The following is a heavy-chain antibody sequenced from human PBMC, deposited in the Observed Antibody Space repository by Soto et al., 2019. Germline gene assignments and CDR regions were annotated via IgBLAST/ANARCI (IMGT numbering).Heavy chain of an antibody. CDR1: GGSISSSRYY. J-gene: IGHJ5*01. Sequence: PSETLSLTCSVSGGSISSSRYYWVWIRQSPVRGLEWIGSVFYNGDTYYNPSLKGRVSISVDTSNNQFSLNVNSVTAADTALYYCARDGYDDVALDFWGHGTPVTVSS. CDR2: VFYNGDT. CDR3: ARDGYDDVALDF. D-gene: IGHD5-12*01. V-gene: IGHV4-39*01.